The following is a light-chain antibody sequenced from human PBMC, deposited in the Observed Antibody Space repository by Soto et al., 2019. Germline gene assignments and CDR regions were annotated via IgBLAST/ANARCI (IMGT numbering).Light chain of an antibody. V-gene: IGLV2-8*01. CDR3: SPYAGDNKYII. CDR1: SSDVGGYNF. Sequence: QSALTQPPSASGSPGQSVTISCTGTSSDVGGYNFVSWYQQHPAKAPKLLISEVNKRPSGVPDRFSGSKSGNTAALTVSGLQAEDEAEDYGSPYAGDNKYIIFGGVTKLTV. CDR2: EVN. J-gene: IGLJ2*01.